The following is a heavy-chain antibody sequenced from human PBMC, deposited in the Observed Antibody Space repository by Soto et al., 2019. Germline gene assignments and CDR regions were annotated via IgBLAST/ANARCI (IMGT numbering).Heavy chain of an antibody. V-gene: IGHV1-69*06. D-gene: IGHD3-3*01. J-gene: IGHJ6*02. Sequence: SAVKVSCKASGGTFSSYAISWVRQAPGQALEWMGGIIPIFGTANYAQKFQGRVTITADKSTSTAYMELSSLRSEDTAVYYCATTHXDFWSGYHPYYYYGMDVWGQGTTVTVSS. CDR3: ATTHXDFWSGYHPYYYYGMDV. CDR1: GGTFSSYA. CDR2: IIPIFGTA.